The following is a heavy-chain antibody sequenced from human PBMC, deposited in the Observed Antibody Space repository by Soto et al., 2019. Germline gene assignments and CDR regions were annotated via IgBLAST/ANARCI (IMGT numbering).Heavy chain of an antibody. CDR1: GGSISSSSYY. V-gene: IGHV4-39*01. CDR2: IYYSGST. J-gene: IGHJ6*03. D-gene: IGHD6-19*01. Sequence: QLQLQESGPGLVKPSETLSLTCTVSGGSISSSSYYWGWIRQPPGKGLEWIGSIYYSGSTYYNPSLKSRVTISVDTSKNQFSLKLSSVTAADTAVYYCARHAFPGYSSGWYPDGGGDMDVWGKGTTVTVSS. CDR3: ARHAFPGYSSGWYPDGGGDMDV.